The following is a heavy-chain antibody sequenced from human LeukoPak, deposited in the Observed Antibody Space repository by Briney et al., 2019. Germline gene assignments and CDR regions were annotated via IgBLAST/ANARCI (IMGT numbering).Heavy chain of an antibody. J-gene: IGHJ4*02. CDR2: ISYDGSNK. CDR1: GFTFSSYA. CDR3: ARVLRAVVFDY. D-gene: IGHD3-22*01. Sequence: GGSLRLSCAASGFTFSSYAMHWVRQAPGKGLEWVAVISYDGSNKYYADSVKGRFTISRDNSKNTLYLQMNSLRAEDTAVYYCARVLRAVVFDYWGQGTLVTVSS. V-gene: IGHV3-30-3*01.